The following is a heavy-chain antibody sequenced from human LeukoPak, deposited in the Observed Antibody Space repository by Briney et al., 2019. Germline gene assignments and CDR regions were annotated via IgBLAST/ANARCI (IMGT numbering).Heavy chain of an antibody. J-gene: IGHJ6*03. Sequence: SETLSLTCAVYGGSFSGYHWTWIRQSPGKGLEWIGYINPSGSTYYNPSLKSRLTISVDTSKNQFSLKLRSVTAADTAVYYCARGRHDITMIVVVMTSVSYYLDVWGKGTTVTVS. D-gene: IGHD3-22*01. CDR2: INPSGST. CDR1: GGSFSGYH. CDR3: ARGRHDITMIVVVMTSVSYYLDV. V-gene: IGHV4-34*01.